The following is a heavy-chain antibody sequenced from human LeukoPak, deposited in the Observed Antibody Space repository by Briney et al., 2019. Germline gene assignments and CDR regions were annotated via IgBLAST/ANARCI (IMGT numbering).Heavy chain of an antibody. CDR2: IWYGGSNK. CDR1: GFTFSSYG. J-gene: IGHJ3*02. CDR3: AKGDDFWSGTPDAFDI. Sequence: GGSLRLSCAASGFTFSSYGMHWVRQAPGKGLEWVAVIWYGGSNKYYADSVKGRFTISRDNSKNTLYLQMNSLRAEDTAVYYCAKGDDFWSGTPDAFDIWGQGTMVTVSS. V-gene: IGHV3-30*02. D-gene: IGHD3-3*01.